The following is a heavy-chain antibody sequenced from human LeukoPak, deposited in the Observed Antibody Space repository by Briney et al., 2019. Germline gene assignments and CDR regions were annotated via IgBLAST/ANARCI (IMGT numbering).Heavy chain of an antibody. J-gene: IGHJ4*02. CDR2: IT. V-gene: IGHV4-4*02. Sequence: GSLRLSCVASGFIFSSYWMSWVRQPPGKGLEWIGSITYYNPSLKSRVTVSVDTSKNQFSLKLSSVTAADTAVYYCARIFSAGIAVVGIDYWGQGTLVTVSS. CDR1: GFIFSSYW. D-gene: IGHD6-19*01. CDR3: ARIFSAGIAVVGIDY.